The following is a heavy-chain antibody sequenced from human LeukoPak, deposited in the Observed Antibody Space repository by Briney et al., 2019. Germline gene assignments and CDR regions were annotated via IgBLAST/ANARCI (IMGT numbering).Heavy chain of an antibody. V-gene: IGHV3-23*01. J-gene: IGHJ4*02. CDR3: AKLRTTVTIFDY. CDR1: GFTVSSNY. D-gene: IGHD4-17*01. CDR2: LSGSDPGT. Sequence: PGGFLRLSCAASGFTVSSNYMSWVRQTPGKGLEWVAALSGSDPGTYYPASVRGRFIISRDNSKNTLYLQMNSLRAEDTAVYYCAKLRTTVTIFDYWGQGTLVTVSS.